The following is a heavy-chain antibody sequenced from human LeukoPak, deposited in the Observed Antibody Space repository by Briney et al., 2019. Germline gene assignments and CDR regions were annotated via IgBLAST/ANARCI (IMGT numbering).Heavy chain of an antibody. V-gene: IGHV1-2*02. CDR1: GYTFTGYY. Sequence: ASVKVSCKASGYTFTGYYIHWVRQAPGQGLEWMGFINPNTGGTSYAQKFQARVTMTRDMSISTAYMELSSLRSEDTAVYYCARGYSSGWYGNWYFDLWGRGTLVTVSS. CDR2: INPNTGGT. CDR3: ARGYSSGWYGNWYFDL. D-gene: IGHD6-19*01. J-gene: IGHJ2*01.